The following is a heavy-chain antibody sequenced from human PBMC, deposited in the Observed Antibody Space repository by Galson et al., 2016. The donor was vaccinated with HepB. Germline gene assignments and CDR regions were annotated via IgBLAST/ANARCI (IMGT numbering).Heavy chain of an antibody. V-gene: IGHV3-48*03. D-gene: IGHD3/OR15-3a*01. Sequence: SLRLSCAASGFTFSNYDMNWVRQAPGEGLEWVSYIGASGETKYYGDSVKGRFTVSRDNANNSLYLQMNSLRAEDTALYYCARRRTYDAFDVWGQGTMVTVSS. J-gene: IGHJ3*01. CDR3: ARRRTYDAFDV. CDR1: GFTFSNYD. CDR2: IGASGETK.